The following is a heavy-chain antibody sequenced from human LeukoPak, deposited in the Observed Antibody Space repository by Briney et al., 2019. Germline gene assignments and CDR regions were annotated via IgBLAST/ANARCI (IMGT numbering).Heavy chain of an antibody. D-gene: IGHD1-26*01. Sequence: ASVKVSCKASGYTFTSYYMHWVRQAPGQGPEWMGIINPSGGSTSYAQKFQGRVTMTRDTSTSTVYMELSSLRSEDTAVYYCARATWIVGYFDYWGQGTLVTVSS. CDR2: INPSGGST. CDR1: GYTFTSYY. CDR3: ARATWIVGYFDY. V-gene: IGHV1-46*01. J-gene: IGHJ4*02.